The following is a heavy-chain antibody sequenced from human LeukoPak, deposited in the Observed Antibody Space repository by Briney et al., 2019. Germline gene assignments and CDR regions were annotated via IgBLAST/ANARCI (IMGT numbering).Heavy chain of an antibody. V-gene: IGHV3-21*01. D-gene: IGHD3-16*02. J-gene: IGHJ3*02. CDR3: ARSNYDYVWGSYRLRAFDI. Sequence: GGSLRLSCAASGFTFSSYSMNWVRQAPGKGLEWVSSISSSSSYIYYADSVKGRFTISRDNAKNSLYPQMNSLRAEDTAVYYCARSNYDYVWGSYRLRAFDIWGQGTMVTVSS. CDR1: GFTFSSYS. CDR2: ISSSSSYI.